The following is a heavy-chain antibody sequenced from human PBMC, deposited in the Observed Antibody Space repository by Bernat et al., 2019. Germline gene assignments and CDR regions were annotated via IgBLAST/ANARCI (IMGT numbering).Heavy chain of an antibody. Sequence: QLQLQESGPGLVKPSETLSLTCTVSGGSISSSSYYWGWIRQPPGKGLEWIGRIYYSGSTYYNPSLKSRVTISVDTSKNQFSLKLSSVTAADTAVYYGARHPAGKWMNWEFDYWGQGTLVTVSS. CDR1: GGSISSSSYY. V-gene: IGHV4-39*01. CDR3: ARHPAGKWMNWEFDY. D-gene: IGHD1-26*01. J-gene: IGHJ4*02. CDR2: IYYSGST.